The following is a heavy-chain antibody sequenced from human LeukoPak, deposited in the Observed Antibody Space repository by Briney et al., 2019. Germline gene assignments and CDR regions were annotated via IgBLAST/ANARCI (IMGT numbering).Heavy chain of an antibody. CDR1: GFTFSSHW. J-gene: IGHJ4*02. CDR2: IKQDGSEK. V-gene: IGHV3-7*01. Sequence: GGSLRLSCAASGFTFSSHWLSWVRQAPGKGLEWVANIKQDGSEKYYVDSVKGRLTISRDNAKNSLYLQMNSLRAEDTAVYYCARVIKTPRITIFDEGHFDYWGQGTLVTVSS. D-gene: IGHD3-3*01. CDR3: ARVIKTPRITIFDEGHFDY.